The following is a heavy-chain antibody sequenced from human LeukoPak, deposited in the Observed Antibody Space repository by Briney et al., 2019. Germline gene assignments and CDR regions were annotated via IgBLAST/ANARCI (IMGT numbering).Heavy chain of an antibody. D-gene: IGHD6-19*01. V-gene: IGHV4-39*01. CDR3: ARREAVAGTGNWFDP. J-gene: IGHJ5*02. CDR1: GGSISSSSYY. Sequence: SETLSLTYTVSGGSISSSSYYWGWIRQPPGKGLEWIGSIYYSGSTYYNPSLKSRVTISVDTSKNQFSLKLSSVTAADTAVYYCARREAVAGTGNWFDPWGQGTLVTVSS. CDR2: IYYSGST.